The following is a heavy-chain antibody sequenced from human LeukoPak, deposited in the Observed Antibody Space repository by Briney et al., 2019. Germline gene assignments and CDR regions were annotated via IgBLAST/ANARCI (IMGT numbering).Heavy chain of an antibody. CDR3: AKRYDDFPLDN. V-gene: IGHV3-23*01. CDR2: ISANGGET. J-gene: IGHJ4*02. CDR1: GFTFSIYA. D-gene: IGHD1-1*01. Sequence: GGSVRLSCAASGFTFSIYAMNWARQAPGKGLEWVSSISANGGETHYADSVKGRFTISRDNSKNTLYLQINNPRVEDTAVYYCAKRYDDFPLDNWGLVVLVTVSS.